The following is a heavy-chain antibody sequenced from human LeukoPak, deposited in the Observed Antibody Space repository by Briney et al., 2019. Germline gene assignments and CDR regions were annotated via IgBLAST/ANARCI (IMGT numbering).Heavy chain of an antibody. CDR1: GFTFSSYA. Sequence: SGGSLRLSCAASGFTFSSYAMSWVRQAPGKGLEWVSTISGSGGSTYYADSVKGRFTISRDNSKNTLDLQMNSLRADDTAVYYCAKGPSGSFYPGYFDYWGQGTLVTVSS. D-gene: IGHD1-26*01. CDR2: ISGSGGST. V-gene: IGHV3-23*01. J-gene: IGHJ4*02. CDR3: AKGPSGSFYPGYFDY.